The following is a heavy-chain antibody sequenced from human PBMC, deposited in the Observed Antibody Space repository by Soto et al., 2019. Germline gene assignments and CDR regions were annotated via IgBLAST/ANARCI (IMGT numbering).Heavy chain of an antibody. CDR2: INPNSGST. J-gene: IGHJ4*02. V-gene: IGHV1-2*04. Sequence: ASVKVSCKASGYTFTGYYMHWVRQAPGQGLEWMGWINPNSGSTNYAQKFQGWVTMTRDTSISTAYMELSRLRSDDTAVYYCARNQIVGATSFDYWGQGTLVTVSS. CDR3: ARNQIVGATSFDY. CDR1: GYTFTGYY. D-gene: IGHD1-26*01.